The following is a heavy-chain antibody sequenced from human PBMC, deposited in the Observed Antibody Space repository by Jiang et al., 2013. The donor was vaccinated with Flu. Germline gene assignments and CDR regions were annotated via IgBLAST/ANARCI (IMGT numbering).Heavy chain of an antibody. J-gene: IGHJ1*01. D-gene: IGHD2-8*01. V-gene: IGHV2-5*02. CDR3: ARTAMLSPSLELLGYFQH. CDR2: IYWDDEK. CDR1: GFSLTTGGVA. Sequence: KPTQTLTLTCTFSGFSLTTGGVAVGWIRQPPGKALEWLALIYWDDEKRYSPSLTSRLSITKDTSKNQVVLTMTNVDPVDTATYFCARTAMLSPSLELLGYFQHWGQGALVTVSS.